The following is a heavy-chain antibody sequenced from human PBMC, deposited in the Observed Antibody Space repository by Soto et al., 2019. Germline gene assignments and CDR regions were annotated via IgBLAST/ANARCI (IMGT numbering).Heavy chain of an antibody. Sequence: QVQLVESGGGVVQPGRSLRLSCAASGFTFSSYGMHWVRQAPGKGLEWVAVISYDGSNKYYADSVKGRFTISRDNSKNTLYLQMNILRAEDTAVYYCAKDLSDLTYYYGSGSYSYYGMDVWGQGTTVTVSS. CDR3: AKDLSDLTYYYGSGSYSYYGMDV. CDR2: ISYDGSNK. J-gene: IGHJ6*02. D-gene: IGHD3-10*01. V-gene: IGHV3-30*18. CDR1: GFTFSSYG.